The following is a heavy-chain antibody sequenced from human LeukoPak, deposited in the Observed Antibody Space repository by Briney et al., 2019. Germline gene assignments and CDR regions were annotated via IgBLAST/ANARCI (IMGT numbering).Heavy chain of an antibody. J-gene: IGHJ4*02. CDR2: IYPGDSDT. Sequence: GASLKISCKGSGSIFTSYWIGWVRPLPGKGLEWMGIIYPGDSDTRYSPSFQGQVTISADKSISTSYLQWSSLKASDTAMYYCARADSYGDYLYWGQGTLVTVSS. CDR3: ARADSYGDYLY. CDR1: GSIFTSYW. V-gene: IGHV5-51*01. D-gene: IGHD4-17*01.